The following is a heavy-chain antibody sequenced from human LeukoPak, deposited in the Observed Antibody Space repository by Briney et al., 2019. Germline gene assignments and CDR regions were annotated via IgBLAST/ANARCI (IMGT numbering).Heavy chain of an antibody. V-gene: IGHV3-15*01. Sequence: GGSLRLSCAASGFTFSNAWMSWVRQAPGKGLEWVGRIKSKTDGGTTDYAAPVKGRFTISRDDSKNTLYLQMNSLKTEDTAVYYCTTTYYYDSSGPRGYFDYWGQGTLVTVSS. CDR3: TTTYYYDSSGPRGYFDY. CDR2: IKSKTDGGTT. CDR1: GFTFSNAW. J-gene: IGHJ4*02. D-gene: IGHD3-22*01.